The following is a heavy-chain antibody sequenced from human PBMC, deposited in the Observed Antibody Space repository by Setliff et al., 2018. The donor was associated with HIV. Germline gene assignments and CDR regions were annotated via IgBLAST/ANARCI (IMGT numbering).Heavy chain of an antibody. J-gene: IGHJ4*02. D-gene: IGHD2-2*01. CDR2: IHTLGGT. CDR3: TRDRYANGWLYFDY. Sequence: KTSETLSLTCTVSNNSIRSSYWSWIRQPVGKGLEWIGRIHTLGGTKYNSSLESRVTMSLDTSRNRFSLKLNSVTAADSAVYFCTRDRYANGWLYFDYWGPGILVTVSS. V-gene: IGHV4-4*07. CDR1: NNSIRSSY.